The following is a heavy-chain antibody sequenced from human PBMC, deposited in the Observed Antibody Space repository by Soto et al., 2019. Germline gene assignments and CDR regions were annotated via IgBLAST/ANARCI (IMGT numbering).Heavy chain of an antibody. V-gene: IGHV4-59*01. CDR3: ARSNGDYGDY. D-gene: IGHD4-17*01. CDR1: GDSISSYY. Sequence: SETLSLTCTVSGDSISSYYWSWIRQPPGKGLEWIGYIYYSGSTNYNPSLKSRVTISVDTSKNQFSLKLSSVTAADTAVYYCARSNGDYGDYWGQGTLVTVSS. J-gene: IGHJ4*02. CDR2: IYYSGST.